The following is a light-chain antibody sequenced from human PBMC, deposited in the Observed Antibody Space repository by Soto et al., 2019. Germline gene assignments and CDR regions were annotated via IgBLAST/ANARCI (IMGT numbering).Light chain of an antibody. CDR1: QSLLFSNGYNY. Sequence: DIVMTQSPLSLPVTPGEPASISCRSSQSLLFSNGYNYLDWYLQKPGQSPQLLISLGSNRAPGVPDRFSGSGSGKDFTLKISRVEVEDVGVYYCMQGVQTPFTFGPGTKVDIK. J-gene: IGKJ3*01. CDR3: MQGVQTPFT. CDR2: LGS. V-gene: IGKV2-28*01.